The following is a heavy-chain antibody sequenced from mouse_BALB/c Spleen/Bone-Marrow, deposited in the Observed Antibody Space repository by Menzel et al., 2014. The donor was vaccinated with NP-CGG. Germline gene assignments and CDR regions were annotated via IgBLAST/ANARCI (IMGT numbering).Heavy chain of an antibody. Sequence: VQLQQSGAELVRSGASVKLSCTASGFNIKDFYIHWVKQRPEKGLEWIGWIDPENGDTEYAPKFQAKATMTADTSSNTSYLQLSSLTSEDTAVYYCNALYYDSDFDYWGQGTTLTVSS. D-gene: IGHD2-4*01. V-gene: IGHV14-4*02. J-gene: IGHJ2*01. CDR1: GFNIKDFY. CDR2: IDPENGDT. CDR3: NALYYDSDFDY.